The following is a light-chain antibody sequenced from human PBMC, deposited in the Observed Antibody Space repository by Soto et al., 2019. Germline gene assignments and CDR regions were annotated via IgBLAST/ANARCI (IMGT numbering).Light chain of an antibody. V-gene: IGKV1-5*01. CDR1: QSISSW. Sequence: DIQMTQSPSTLSATAGDRVTITCRASQSISSWLAWYQQKPGKAPKLLIYDASNLESGVPSRFSGSGSGTDFTLTISHLQPDDSATYYCQQDENYWTFGQGTKVDIK. CDR3: QQDENYWT. CDR2: DAS. J-gene: IGKJ1*01.